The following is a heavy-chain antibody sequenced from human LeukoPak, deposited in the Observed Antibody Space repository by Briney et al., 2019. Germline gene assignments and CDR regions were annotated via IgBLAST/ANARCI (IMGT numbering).Heavy chain of an antibody. CDR2: IIPIFGTA. V-gene: IGHV1-69*05. D-gene: IGHD1-26*01. CDR3: ASDSGSYGGGYFDY. J-gene: IGHJ4*02. CDR1: GYTFTSYA. Sequence: SVKVSCKASGYTFTSYAISWVRQAPGQGLEWMGGIIPIFGTANYAQKFQGRVTITTDESTSTAYMELSSLRSEDTAVYYCASDSGSYGGGYFDYWAREPWSPSPQ.